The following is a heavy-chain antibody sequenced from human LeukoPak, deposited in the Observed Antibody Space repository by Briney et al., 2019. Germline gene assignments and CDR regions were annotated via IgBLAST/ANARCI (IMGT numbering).Heavy chain of an antibody. J-gene: IGHJ4*02. D-gene: IGHD6-19*01. Sequence: SETLSLTCAVSGYSMRGGYYWGWIRQPPGKGLAWIGSIYHSGSTYYNPSLESRVTISVDTSRNQFSLKLNSVTAADTAVYHCARDTVTGNKNFDYWGQGTLVTVSS. V-gene: IGHV4-38-2*01. CDR1: GYSMRGGYY. CDR3: ARDTVTGNKNFDY. CDR2: IYHSGST.